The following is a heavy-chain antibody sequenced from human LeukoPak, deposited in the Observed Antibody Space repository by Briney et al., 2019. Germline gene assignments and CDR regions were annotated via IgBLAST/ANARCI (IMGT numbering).Heavy chain of an antibody. CDR2: ISSSGSTI. CDR1: GFAFSDYY. CDR3: ARPGMVRGVIITSGYYYYGMDV. J-gene: IGHJ6*02. V-gene: IGHV3-11*01. D-gene: IGHD3-10*01. Sequence: GGSLRLSCAASGFAFSDYYMSWIRQAPGKGLEWVSYISSSGSTIYYADSVKGRFTISRDNAKNSLYLQMNSLRAEDTAVYYCARPGMVRGVIITSGYYYYGMDVWGQGTTVTVSS.